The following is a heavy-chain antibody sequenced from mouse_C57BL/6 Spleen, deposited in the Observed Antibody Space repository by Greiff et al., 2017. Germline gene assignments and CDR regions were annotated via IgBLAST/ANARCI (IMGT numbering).Heavy chain of an antibody. CDR3: TREGDSSGYVGFAY. CDR1: GYTFTDYE. J-gene: IGHJ3*01. Sequence: QVQLQQSGAELVRPGASVTLSCKASGYTFTDYEMHWVKQTPVHDLEWIGAIDPETGGTAYNQKFKGKAILTADKSSSTAYMELRSLTSEDSAVYYCTREGDSSGYVGFAYWGQGTLVTVSA. CDR2: IDPETGGT. V-gene: IGHV1-15*01. D-gene: IGHD3-2*02.